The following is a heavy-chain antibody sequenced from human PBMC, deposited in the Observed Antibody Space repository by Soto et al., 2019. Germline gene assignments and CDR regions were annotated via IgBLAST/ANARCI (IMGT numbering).Heavy chain of an antibody. CDR1: GFTFSSYA. CDR3: AKVARGYYYDSSGYPDPPPPPLYGMDV. V-gene: IGHV3-23*01. D-gene: IGHD3-22*01. Sequence: PGGSLRLSCAASGFTFSSYAMSWVRQAPGKGLELVSAISGSGGSTYYADSVKGRFTISRDNSKNTMYLQMNSLRAEDTAVYYCAKVARGYYYDSSGYPDPPPPPLYGMDVWGQGTTVTVSS. J-gene: IGHJ6*02. CDR2: ISGSGGST.